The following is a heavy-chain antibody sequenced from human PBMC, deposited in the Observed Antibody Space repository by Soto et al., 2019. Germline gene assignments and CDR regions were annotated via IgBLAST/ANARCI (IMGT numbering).Heavy chain of an antibody. D-gene: IGHD3-16*01. CDR1: GFTFSDYY. Sequence: GGSLRLSCAASGFTFSDYYMIRIRQAPGKGLEWVSYISSSGSTIYYADSVKGRFIISRDNAKNSLYLQMNSLRAEDTAVYYCARGQIAGGYYYYGMDVWGQGTTVTVSS. J-gene: IGHJ6*02. V-gene: IGHV3-11*01. CDR3: ARGQIAGGYYYYGMDV. CDR2: ISSSGSTI.